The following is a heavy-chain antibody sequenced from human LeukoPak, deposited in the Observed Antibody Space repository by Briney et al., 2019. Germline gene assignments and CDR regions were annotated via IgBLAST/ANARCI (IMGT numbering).Heavy chain of an antibody. J-gene: IGHJ4*01. CDR2: VNQDGTQK. V-gene: IGHV3-7*01. CDR1: GFTFNKYW. CDR3: VRDVSSGWAFDY. D-gene: IGHD6-19*01. Sequence: GGSLRLSCSASGFTFNKYWMSWIRQLPGQGLGWVANVNQDGTQKYYVDSVKGRFTNSRDNARNLLYLQMNSLRAEDTAVYYCVRDVSSGWAFDYWGHGTLVTVSS.